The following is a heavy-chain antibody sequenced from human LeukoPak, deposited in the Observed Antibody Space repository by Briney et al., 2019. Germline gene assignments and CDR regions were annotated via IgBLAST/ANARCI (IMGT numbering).Heavy chain of an antibody. Sequence: SETLSLTCTVSGGSISSYYWSWIRQPPGKGLEWIGYIYHSGSTNYNPSLKSRVTISVDTSKNQFSLKLSSVTAADKAVYYCARRGRYCSSTSCYSYFDYWGLGTLVTVSS. CDR1: GGSISSYY. V-gene: IGHV4-59*01. CDR3: ARRGRYCSSTSCYSYFDY. D-gene: IGHD2-2*02. J-gene: IGHJ4*02. CDR2: IYHSGST.